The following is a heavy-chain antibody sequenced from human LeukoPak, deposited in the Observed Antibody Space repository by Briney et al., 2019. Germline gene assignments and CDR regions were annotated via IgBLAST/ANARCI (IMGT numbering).Heavy chain of an antibody. CDR1: GGSISNTDYY. Sequence: SETLSLTCIVSGGSISNTDYYWGWIRQPPGEGLEWIGSIYDSGTAYYKASLKSRVTISVDVSRNQFSLKMKFVTAADTAVYYCARTAHSSAYSPFDHWDQGTLVTVSS. D-gene: IGHD3-22*01. CDR2: IYDSGTA. J-gene: IGHJ4*02. CDR3: ARTAHSSAYSPFDH. V-gene: IGHV4-39*01.